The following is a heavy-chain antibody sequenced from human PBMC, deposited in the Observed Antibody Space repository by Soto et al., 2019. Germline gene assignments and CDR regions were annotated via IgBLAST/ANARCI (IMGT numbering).Heavy chain of an antibody. D-gene: IGHD3-22*01. J-gene: IGHJ6*02. Sequence: PGGSLRLSCAVSGFTFSSYAVSWVRQAPGNGLEWVSANGGSGDSTYYADSVKGRFTISRDNSNNTLYLQMNSLRAEDTAVYYCAKVLTAVVTYTYSMDVWGLGTTVTVSS. CDR3: AKVLTAVVTYTYSMDV. V-gene: IGHV3-23*01. CDR2: NGGSGDST. CDR1: GFTFSSYA.